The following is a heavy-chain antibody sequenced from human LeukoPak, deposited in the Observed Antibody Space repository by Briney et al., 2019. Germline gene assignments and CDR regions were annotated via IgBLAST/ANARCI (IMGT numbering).Heavy chain of an antibody. CDR3: AKDVVGYDSSGYYFTNPGYFDY. D-gene: IGHD3-22*01. V-gene: IGHV3-66*01. Sequence: GGSLRLSCAASGFTVSSNYMSWVRQAPGKGLEWVSVIYSGGSTYYADSVKGRFTISRDNSKNTLYLQMNSLRAGDTAVYYCAKDVVGYDSSGYYFTNPGYFDYWGQGTLVTVSS. CDR1: GFTVSSNY. J-gene: IGHJ4*02. CDR2: IYSGGST.